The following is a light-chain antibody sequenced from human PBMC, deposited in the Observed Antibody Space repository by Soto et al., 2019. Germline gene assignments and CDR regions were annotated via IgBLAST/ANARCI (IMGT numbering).Light chain of an antibody. J-gene: IGKJ1*01. CDR2: GAS. CDR3: QQYGSSPPT. CDR1: QSFSRY. Sequence: EIVLTQSPGTLSLSPGERTTLSCRASQSFSRYLSWYQQKPGQGPRLLIYGASSRATGIPDRFSGSGSGTDFTLTINRLEPEDFAVYYCQQYGSSPPTFGQGTKVDIK. V-gene: IGKV3-20*01.